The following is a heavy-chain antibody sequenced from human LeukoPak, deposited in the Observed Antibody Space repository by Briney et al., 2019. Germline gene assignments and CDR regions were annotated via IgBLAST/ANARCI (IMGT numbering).Heavy chain of an antibody. J-gene: IGHJ6*03. V-gene: IGHV3-7*01. D-gene: IGHD2-2*01. Sequence: PGGSLRLSCAASGFSFSGYWIIWVRQAPGKGLEWVANIKQDGSDKNYVDSVKGRFTISRDNAKNSLYLQMNSLRAEDTAVYYCARSSAIAYYYMDVWGKGTTVTVSS. CDR2: IKQDGSDK. CDR1: GFSFSGYW. CDR3: ARSSAIAYYYMDV.